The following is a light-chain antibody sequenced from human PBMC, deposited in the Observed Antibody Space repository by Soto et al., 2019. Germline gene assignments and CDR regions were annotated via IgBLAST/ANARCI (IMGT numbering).Light chain of an antibody. Sequence: DIVMTQSPLSLPVTPGEPASFSCRSRQSLLHSNGYNYFDWYLQKPGQSPQLLIYLGSNRASGVPDRFSGSGSGTDFTLKISRVEAEDVGVYYCMQALQTPYTFGQGTKLEIK. V-gene: IGKV2-28*01. J-gene: IGKJ2*01. CDR3: MQALQTPYT. CDR2: LGS. CDR1: QSLLHSNGYNY.